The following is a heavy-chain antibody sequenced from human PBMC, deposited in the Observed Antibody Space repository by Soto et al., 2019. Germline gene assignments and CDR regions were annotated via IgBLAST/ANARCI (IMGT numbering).Heavy chain of an antibody. V-gene: IGHV4-59*08. Sequence: QVQLQESGPGLVKPSETLSLSCTVSGGSISSYYWSWFRQSPGKRMEWIGYVHHSWGSSYNPSLQSRGAKSPDTATRQSSLKVPPVTATDTAVYYCARQGFGPLHGLVDVWGQGTTVTVSS. CDR1: GGSISSYY. CDR3: ARQGFGPLHGLVDV. D-gene: IGHD3-10*01. J-gene: IGHJ6*02. CDR2: VHHSWGS.